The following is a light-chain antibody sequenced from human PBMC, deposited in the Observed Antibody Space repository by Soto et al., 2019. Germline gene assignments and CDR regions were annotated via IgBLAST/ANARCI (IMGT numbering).Light chain of an antibody. CDR1: QSVSRY. Sequence: EIVLTQSPATLSLSPGERATLSCRASQSVSRYLVWYPQKPGQAPRLLIYDTSNRATGIPARFSGSGSGTDFTLTISSLEPEDFAVYYCQQRSTWPTAFGQGTKVEI. CDR2: DTS. CDR3: QQRSTWPTA. V-gene: IGKV3-11*01. J-gene: IGKJ1*01.